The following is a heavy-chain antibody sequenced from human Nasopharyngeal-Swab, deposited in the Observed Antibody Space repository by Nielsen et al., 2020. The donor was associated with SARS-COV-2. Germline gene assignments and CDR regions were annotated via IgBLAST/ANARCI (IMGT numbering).Heavy chain of an antibody. CDR1: GFTFSSYS. D-gene: IGHD3-3*01. Sequence: GGSLRLSCAASGFTFSSYSMNWVRQAPGKGLEWVSSISSSSSYIYYADSVKGRFTISRDNAKNSLYLQMNSLRAEDTAVYYCARELGAGGSYDFWSGYPYYYGMDVWGQGTTVTVSS. CDR3: ARELGAGGSYDFWSGYPYYYGMDV. CDR2: ISSSSSYI. V-gene: IGHV3-21*01. J-gene: IGHJ6*02.